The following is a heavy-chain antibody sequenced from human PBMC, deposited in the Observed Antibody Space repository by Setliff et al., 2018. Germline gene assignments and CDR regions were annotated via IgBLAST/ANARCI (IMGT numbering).Heavy chain of an antibody. CDR2: IYYSGST. CDR3: ARQQQLVIGSTAYYYYGMDV. V-gene: IGHV4-39*07. D-gene: IGHD6-13*01. J-gene: IGHJ6*02. CDR1: GGSIISSSYY. Sequence: KPSETLSLTCTVSGGSIISSSYYWGWIRQPPGKGLEWIGIIYYSGSTYYNPSLKSRVTISVDTSKNQFSLKLSAVTAADTAVYYCARQQQLVIGSTAYYYYGMDVWGQGTTVTVSS.